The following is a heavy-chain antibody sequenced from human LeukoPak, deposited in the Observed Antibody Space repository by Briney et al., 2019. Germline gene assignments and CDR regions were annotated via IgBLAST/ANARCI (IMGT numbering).Heavy chain of an antibody. Sequence: SETLSLTCAVYGGSFSDYFWGWIRQPPGKGVEWMGGINHSGRTYYNPSLKSRVTISVDTSKNQFSLNLSSVTAADTAVYYCARDVVVVPAAIHYGMDVWGQGTTVTVSS. CDR2: INHSGRT. CDR3: ARDVVVVPAAIHYGMDV. J-gene: IGHJ6*02. CDR1: GGSFSDYF. V-gene: IGHV4-34*01. D-gene: IGHD2-2*01.